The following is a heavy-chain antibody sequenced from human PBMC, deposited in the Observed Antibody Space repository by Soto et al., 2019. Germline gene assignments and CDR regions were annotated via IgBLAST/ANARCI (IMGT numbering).Heavy chain of an antibody. D-gene: IGHD3-3*01. CDR3: ARDVGPITIFGEALSGYFDF. J-gene: IGHJ4*02. Sequence: LRLSCVASGFNLSHPWMTWVRQAAGKGLEWVGRIKSKTDGGTADYAAPVKGRATISRDDSKNTVYLQMNSLRGEDTAFYYCARDVGPITIFGEALSGYFDFWGQGTLVTVSS. CDR2: IKSKTDGGTA. CDR1: GFNLSHPW. V-gene: IGHV3-15*01.